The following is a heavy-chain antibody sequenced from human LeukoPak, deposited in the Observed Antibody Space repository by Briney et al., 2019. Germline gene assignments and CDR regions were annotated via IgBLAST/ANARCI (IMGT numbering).Heavy chain of an antibody. CDR2: TFYSVST. V-gene: IGHV4-59*01. Sequence: PSETLSLTCNVSGGSINSYYWSWIRQPPGKRLEWIGYTFYSVSTDYNPSLKSRVNMSLDTPKNQFSLKLTSVTATDTAVYYCARVPGVVTGSYYFDSWGQGTLVTVSS. J-gene: IGHJ4*02. CDR3: ARVPGVVTGSYYFDS. D-gene: IGHD2-21*02. CDR1: GGSINSYY.